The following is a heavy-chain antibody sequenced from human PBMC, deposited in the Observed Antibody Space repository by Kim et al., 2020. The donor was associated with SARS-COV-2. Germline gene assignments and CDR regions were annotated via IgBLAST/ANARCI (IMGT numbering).Heavy chain of an antibody. CDR3: SRGRTVSGDKYYFDY. D-gene: IGHD6-19*01. CDR1: GFTFGDYT. Sequence: GGSLRLSCAASGFTFGDYTMNWFRQAPGKGLQWVGFIRMRTSGATTEYAASVNGRFTISRDESKNIAFLQMNSLKTEDTAVYFCSRGRTVSGDKYYFDYWGQGTLVTVSS. CDR2: IRMRTSGATT. J-gene: IGHJ4*02. V-gene: IGHV3-49*03.